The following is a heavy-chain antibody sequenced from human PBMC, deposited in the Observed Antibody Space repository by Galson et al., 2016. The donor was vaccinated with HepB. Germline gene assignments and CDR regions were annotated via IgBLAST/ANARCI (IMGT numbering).Heavy chain of an antibody. D-gene: IGHD2-2*01. CDR3: ARENYCSSLTYCLNYFDP. Sequence: SLRLSCAASGFTLSSYNMNWVRQAPGKGLEWVSSISGGSNYISYADSVQGRFTISRDNAKNSLYLQMNSLRADDTAIYYCARENYCSSLTYCLNYFDPWGQGTLVTVSS. J-gene: IGHJ5*02. CDR1: GFTLSSYN. CDR2: ISGGSNYI. V-gene: IGHV3-21*01.